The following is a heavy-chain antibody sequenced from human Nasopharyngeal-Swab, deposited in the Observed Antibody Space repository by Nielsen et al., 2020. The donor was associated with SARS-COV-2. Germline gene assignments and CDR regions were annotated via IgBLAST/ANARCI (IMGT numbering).Heavy chain of an antibody. J-gene: IGHJ3*02. D-gene: IGHD6-19*01. CDR2: IYYSGST. Sequence: GSLRLSCAVYGGSFSGYYWSWIRQPPGKGLEWIGYIYYSGSTNYNPSLKSRVTISVDTSKNQFSLKLSSVTAADTAVYYCARGAAYSSGWYPAFDIWGQGTMVTVSS. CDR3: ARGAAYSSGWYPAFDI. V-gene: IGHV4-59*01. CDR1: GGSFSGYY.